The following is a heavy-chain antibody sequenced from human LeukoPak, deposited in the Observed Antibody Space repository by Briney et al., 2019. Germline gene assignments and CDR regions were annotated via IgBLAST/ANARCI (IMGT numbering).Heavy chain of an antibody. V-gene: IGHV4-59*01. J-gene: IGHJ6*04. CDR3: ARVPLRQWPGDMDV. Sequence: PSETLSLTCTVSGGSISSYYWSWIRQPPGKGLEWIGYIYYSGSTNYNPSLKRRVTISVDTYKNQFSLKLSSVTAADTAVYYCARVPLRQWPGDMDVWGKGTTVTVSS. D-gene: IGHD6-19*01. CDR1: GGSISSYY. CDR2: IYYSGST.